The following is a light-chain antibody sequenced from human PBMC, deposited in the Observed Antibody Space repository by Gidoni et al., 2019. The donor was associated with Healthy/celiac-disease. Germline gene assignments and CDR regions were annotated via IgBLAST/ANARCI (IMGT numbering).Light chain of an antibody. CDR3: QQRSNWPPT. Sequence: EIVLTQSPATLPLSPGARATLSCRASQSFSTYLAWYQQKPGQAPRLLIYDASNRATGLPARFSGSGSGADFTLTISSLEPEDFAVYYCQQRSNWPPTFGPGTKVDIK. V-gene: IGKV3-11*01. CDR2: DAS. CDR1: QSFSTY. J-gene: IGKJ3*01.